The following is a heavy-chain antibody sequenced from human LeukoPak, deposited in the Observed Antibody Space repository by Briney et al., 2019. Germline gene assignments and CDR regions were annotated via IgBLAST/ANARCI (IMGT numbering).Heavy chain of an antibody. CDR1: GFTFSSYA. CDR2: VSFDGSNT. CDR3: ARASRWLQLGGDY. V-gene: IGHV3-30-3*01. D-gene: IGHD5-24*01. Sequence: GRSLRLSCAASGFTFSSYAMHWVRQAPGKGLEWVAVVSFDGSNTYYADSVKGRFTISRDSSKNTPYLQMNSLRAEDTAGYYCARASRWLQLGGDYWGQGTLVTVSS. J-gene: IGHJ4*02.